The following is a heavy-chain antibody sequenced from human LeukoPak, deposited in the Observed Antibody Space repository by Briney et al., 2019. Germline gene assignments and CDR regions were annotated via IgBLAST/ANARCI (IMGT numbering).Heavy chain of an antibody. J-gene: IGHJ3*02. CDR3: ARQDPDMASAFDI. Sequence: GESLKISCKGSGYSFTSYWIAWVRQMPGKGLEWMGIIYPDDSDTRYSPSFQGQVTISADKSVSTAYLQWSSLKASDTAMYYCARQDPDMASAFDIWGQGTMVTVSS. CDR1: GYSFTSYW. D-gene: IGHD3-9*01. V-gene: IGHV5-51*01. CDR2: IYPDDSDT.